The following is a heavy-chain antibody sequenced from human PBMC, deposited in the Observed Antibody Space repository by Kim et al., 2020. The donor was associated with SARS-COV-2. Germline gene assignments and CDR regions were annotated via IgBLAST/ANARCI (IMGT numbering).Heavy chain of an antibody. CDR1: GGSISSGGYY. CDR3: ASDSGYYSFFDY. Sequence: SETLSRTCTVSGGSISSGGYYWSWIRQHPGKGLEWIGYIYYSGSTYYNPSLKSRVTRSVDTSKNQFSLKLSSVTAADTAVYYCASDSGYYSFFDYWGQGTLVTVSS. CDR2: IYYSGST. V-gene: IGHV4-31*03. J-gene: IGHJ4*02. D-gene: IGHD3-22*01.